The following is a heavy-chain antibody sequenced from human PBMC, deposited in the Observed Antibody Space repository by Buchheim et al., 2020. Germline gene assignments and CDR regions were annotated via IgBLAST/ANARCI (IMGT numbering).Heavy chain of an antibody. CDR1: GFTFRSYW. D-gene: IGHD3-10*01. V-gene: IGHV3-7*01. CDR2: IKQDGSEK. J-gene: IGHJ6*02. CDR3: AREGSGSTYYYSGMDV. Sequence: VQLVESGGGLVQPGGSLRLSCAVSGFTFRSYWMTWVRQAPGKGLEGVSNIKQDGSEKYYVDSVKGRFTISRDNARNSLYLQMNRLRVEDTAVYYCAREGSGSTYYYSGMDVWGQGTT.